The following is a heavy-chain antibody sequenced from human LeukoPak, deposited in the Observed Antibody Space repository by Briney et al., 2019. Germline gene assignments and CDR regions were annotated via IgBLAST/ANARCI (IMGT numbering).Heavy chain of an antibody. CDR2: TSAYNGNT. D-gene: IGHD3-22*01. CDR3: ARHVPKTYYYDSSGFFFDY. J-gene: IGHJ4*02. CDR1: GYTFTSYG. Sequence: ASVKVSCKASGYTFTSYGISWVRQAPGQGHEWMGWTSAYNGNTNYAQKLQGRVTMTTDTSTSTAYMELRSLRADDTAVYYGARHVPKTYYYDSSGFFFDYWGQGTLVTVSS. V-gene: IGHV1-18*01.